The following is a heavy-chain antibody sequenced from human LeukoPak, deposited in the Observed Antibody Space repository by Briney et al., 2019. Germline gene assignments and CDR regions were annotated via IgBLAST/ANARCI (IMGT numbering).Heavy chain of an antibody. CDR2: IYYSGST. D-gene: IGHD6-6*01. CDR3: ARQSIGDWYFDL. CDR1: GGSISSYY. V-gene: IGHV4-59*08. Sequence: SETLSLTCTVSGGSISSYYWSWIRRPPGKGLEWIGYIYYSGSTNYNPSLKSRVTISVDTSKNQFSLKLSSVTAADTAVYYCARQSIGDWYFDLWGRGTLVTVSS. J-gene: IGHJ2*01.